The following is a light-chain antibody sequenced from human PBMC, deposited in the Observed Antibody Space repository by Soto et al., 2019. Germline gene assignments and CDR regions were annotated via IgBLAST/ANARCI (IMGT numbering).Light chain of an antibody. V-gene: IGLV2-23*02. CDR1: SSDVGSHNF. CDR3: CSYAGTTTWV. CDR2: EVT. J-gene: IGLJ3*02. Sequence: QSVLTQPASVSGSPGQSITISCTGTSSDVGSHNFVSWYQQRPGKAPKLMIFEVTKRPSGVSSRFSASKSGNTASLTISGVQAXXXXXYYCCSYAGTTTWVFGGGTKVTVL.